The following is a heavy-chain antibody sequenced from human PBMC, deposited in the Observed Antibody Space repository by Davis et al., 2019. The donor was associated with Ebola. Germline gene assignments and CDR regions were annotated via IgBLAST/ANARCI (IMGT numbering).Heavy chain of an antibody. J-gene: IGHJ4*02. V-gene: IGHV5-51*01. CDR1: GYSLTHYW. Sequence: VESPITPCQSSGYSLTHYWIGRVRQLPGKGLERMGIIYPGDSDTKYSSSFQGQVTISADKSISTAYLQWSSLKASDTAMYYCTRRDFWSGVDYWGQGTLVTVSS. CDR3: TRRDFWSGVDY. D-gene: IGHD3-3*01. CDR2: IYPGDSDT.